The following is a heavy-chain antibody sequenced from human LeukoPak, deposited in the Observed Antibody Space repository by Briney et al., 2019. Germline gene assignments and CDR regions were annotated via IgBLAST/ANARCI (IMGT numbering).Heavy chain of an antibody. V-gene: IGHV1-8*03. Sequence: ASVKVSCKASGYTFTSYDINWVRQATGQGLEWMGWMNPNSGNTGYAQKFQGRVAITRNTSISTAYMELRSLRSDDTAVYYCARNFLRLGDPLRYFDYWGQGTLVTVSS. J-gene: IGHJ4*02. CDR2: MNPNSGNT. D-gene: IGHD3-16*01. CDR1: GYTFTSYD. CDR3: ARNFLRLGDPLRYFDY.